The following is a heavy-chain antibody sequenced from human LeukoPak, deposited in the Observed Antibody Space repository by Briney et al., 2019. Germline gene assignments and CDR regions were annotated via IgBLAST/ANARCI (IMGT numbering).Heavy chain of an antibody. D-gene: IGHD5-12*01. CDR1: GGSISSSNYY. CDR2: TYYSGST. CDR3: ARHSYSAYDAFDI. J-gene: IGHJ3*02. V-gene: IGHV4-39*01. Sequence: SETLSLTCTVSGGSISSSNYYWGWIRQPPGKGLEWIGSTYYSGSTYYNPSLKSRVSISVDTSKNQFSLKLSSVTAADTAAYYCARHSYSAYDAFDIWGQGTMVTVSS.